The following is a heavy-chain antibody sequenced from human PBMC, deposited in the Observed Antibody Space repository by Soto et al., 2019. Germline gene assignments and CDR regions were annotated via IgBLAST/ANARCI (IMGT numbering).Heavy chain of an antibody. CDR2: TYYRSKWYN. CDR1: GDSVSSNSAG. CDR3: ARDRGGSFPFGP. D-gene: IGHD1-26*01. J-gene: IGHJ5*02. V-gene: IGHV6-1*01. Sequence: TLSHTCAISGDSVSSNSAGWNWIRQSPSRGLEWLGRTYYRSKWYNDYAVSVKSRITINPDTSKNHFSLQLNSVTPEDSAVYFCARDRGGSFPFGPWGQGTLVTVSS.